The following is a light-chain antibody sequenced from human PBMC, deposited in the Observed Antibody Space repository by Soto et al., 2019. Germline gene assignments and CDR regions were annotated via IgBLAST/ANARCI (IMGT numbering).Light chain of an antibody. CDR2: EVN. J-gene: IGLJ1*01. CDR3: TSYTSRNTYF. V-gene: IGLV2-14*01. Sequence: QSVLTQPASMSASPGQSITISCTGTSSDVGGYNYVSWYQQHPGKAPKLIIYEVNNRPSGVSNRFSGSKSGNTASLTISGLQPEDEADYYCTSYTSRNTYFFGSGTKLTVL. CDR1: SSDVGGYNY.